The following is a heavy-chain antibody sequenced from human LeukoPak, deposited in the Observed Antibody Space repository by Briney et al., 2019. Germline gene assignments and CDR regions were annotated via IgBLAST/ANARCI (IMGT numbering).Heavy chain of an antibody. CDR1: GGSMSYYY. CDR2: IYYSGST. D-gene: IGHD1-26*01. CDR3: ARAGGVVGATTWNY. Sequence: SETLSLTCTVSGGSMSYYYWSWIRQLPGKGLEWIGYIYYSGSTDYNPTLKSRVTISIDTSKNQFSLKLSSVTAADTAVYYCARAGGVVGATTWNYWGQGTLVTVSS. V-gene: IGHV4-59*01. J-gene: IGHJ4*02.